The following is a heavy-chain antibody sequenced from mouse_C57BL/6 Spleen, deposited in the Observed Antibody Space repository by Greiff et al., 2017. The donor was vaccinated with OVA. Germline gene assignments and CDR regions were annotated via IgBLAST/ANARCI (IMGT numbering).Heavy chain of an antibody. Sequence: VQLQQSGAELVRPGASVKLSCTASGFNIKDDYMHWVKQRPEQGLEWIGWIDPENGDTEYASKFQGKATITADTSSNTAYLQLSSLTSEDTAVYYCTAIYLGAMDYWGQGTSVTVSS. CDR1: GFNIKDDY. CDR2: IDPENGDT. V-gene: IGHV14-4*01. CDR3: TAIYLGAMDY. J-gene: IGHJ4*01. D-gene: IGHD1-1*01.